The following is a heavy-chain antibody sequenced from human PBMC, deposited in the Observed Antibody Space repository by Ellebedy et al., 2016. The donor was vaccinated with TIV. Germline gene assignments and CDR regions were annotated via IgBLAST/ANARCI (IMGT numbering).Heavy chain of an antibody. CDR3: VREAGAFDI. V-gene: IGHV3-33*01. Sequence: GESLKISCAASGFTFSNHVLHWVRQAPGKGLERVALVWFDGSLQSYADSVRGRFSISRDNSKNTLFLQMNSLRAEDTAVYYCVREAGAFDIWGQGTMVTVSS. CDR2: VWFDGSLQ. CDR1: GFTFSNHV. D-gene: IGHD3-10*01. J-gene: IGHJ3*02.